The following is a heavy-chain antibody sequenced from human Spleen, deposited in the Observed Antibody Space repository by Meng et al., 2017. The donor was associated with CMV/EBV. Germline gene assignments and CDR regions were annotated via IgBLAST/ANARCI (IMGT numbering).Heavy chain of an antibody. CDR3: ARVWGHFDY. J-gene: IGHJ4*02. D-gene: IGHD1-26*01. V-gene: IGHV4-61*01. Sequence: SETLSLTCTVSGGSVSSGSYYWSWIRQPPGKGLEWIGYIYYSGSTNYNPPLKSRVTISIDTSKNQFSLKLSSVTAADTAVYYWARVWGHFDYWGQGTLVTVSS. CDR1: GGSVSSGSYY. CDR2: IYYSGST.